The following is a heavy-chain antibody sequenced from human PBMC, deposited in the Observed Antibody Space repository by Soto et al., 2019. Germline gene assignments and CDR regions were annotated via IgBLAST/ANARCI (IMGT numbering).Heavy chain of an antibody. CDR2: ISYDGSNK. V-gene: IGHV3-30*18. D-gene: IGHD3-22*01. CDR3: AKDRDSSGYLYYYYGMDV. Sequence: PGGSLRLSCAASGFTFSSYGMHWVRQAPDKGLEWVAVISYDGSNKYYADSVKGRFTISRDNSKNTLYLQMNSLRAEDTAVYYCAKDRDSSGYLYYYYGMDVWGQGTTVTVSS. J-gene: IGHJ6*02. CDR1: GFTFSSYG.